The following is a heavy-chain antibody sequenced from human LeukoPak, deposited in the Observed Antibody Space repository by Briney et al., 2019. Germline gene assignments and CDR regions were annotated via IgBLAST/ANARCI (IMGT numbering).Heavy chain of an antibody. D-gene: IGHD3-22*01. CDR1: GFTFSSYA. Sequence: GGSLRLSCVASGFTFSSYAMSWVRQAPGKGLEWVSTISDSGGSTYYADSLKGRFTISRDNYKNTLYLQMNSLRAEDTAVYYCAKVDYYDSSGNYPNWFDPWGQGTLVTVSS. CDR3: AKVDYYDSSGNYPNWFDP. CDR2: ISDSGGST. J-gene: IGHJ5*02. V-gene: IGHV3-23*01.